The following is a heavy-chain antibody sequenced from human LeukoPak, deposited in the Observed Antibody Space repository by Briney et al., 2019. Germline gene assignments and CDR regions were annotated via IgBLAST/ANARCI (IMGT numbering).Heavy chain of an antibody. J-gene: IGHJ4*02. CDR2: ISSSGSTI. V-gene: IGHV3-48*04. Sequence: PGGSLRLSCVASGLTFSSHVMSWVRQAPGKGLEWVSYISSSGSTIYYADSVKGRFTISRDNAKNSLYLQMNSLRAEDTAVYYCARDRPAIVGAPEPFDYWGQGTLVTVSS. CDR3: ARDRPAIVGAPEPFDY. CDR1: GLTFSSHV. D-gene: IGHD1-26*01.